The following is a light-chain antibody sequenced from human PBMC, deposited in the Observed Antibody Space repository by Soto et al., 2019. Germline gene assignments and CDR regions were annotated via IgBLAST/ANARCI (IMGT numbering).Light chain of an antibody. J-gene: IGKJ1*01. V-gene: IGKV1-39*01. CDR2: AAS. CDR3: QQSYSTPPWT. CDR1: QSISSY. Sequence: DIQMTHSPSSLSASVGDRVTITCRASQSISSYLNWYQQKPGKDPKLLIYAASSLQSGVPSRFSGSGSGTDFTLTISSLQPEDFATYYCQQSYSTPPWTFGQGTKVDIK.